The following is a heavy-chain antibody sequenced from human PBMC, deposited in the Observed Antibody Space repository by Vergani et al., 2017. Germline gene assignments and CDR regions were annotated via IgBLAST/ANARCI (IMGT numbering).Heavy chain of an antibody. V-gene: IGHV4-59*01. J-gene: IGHJ6*03. CDR1: GGSISSYY. CDR3: AGVNSDCWSAPSYYYYMDV. CDR2: IYYSGST. Sequence: QVQLQESGPGLVKPSETLSLTCTVSGGSISSYYWSWIRQPPGKGLEWIGYIYYSGSTNYNPSLKSRVTISVDTSKNQFSLKLCSVTAADTAVYYCAGVNSDCWSAPSYYYYMDVWGKGTTVTVSS. D-gene: IGHD3-3*01.